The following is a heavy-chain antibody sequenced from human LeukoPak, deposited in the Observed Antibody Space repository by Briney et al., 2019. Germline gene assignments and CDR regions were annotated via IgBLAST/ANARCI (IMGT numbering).Heavy chain of an antibody. CDR1: GYTFGSYD. Sequence: ASVKVSCKASGYTFGSYDINWVRQATGQGLEWMGWMNPNSGNTGYTQKFQGRVTMTRDSSISTAYMELSSLRSEDTAVYYCATDPSPIGSYYMDVWGKGTTVTVSS. J-gene: IGHJ6*03. CDR3: ATDPSPIGSYYMDV. CDR2: MNPNSGNT. V-gene: IGHV1-8*01. D-gene: IGHD1-26*01.